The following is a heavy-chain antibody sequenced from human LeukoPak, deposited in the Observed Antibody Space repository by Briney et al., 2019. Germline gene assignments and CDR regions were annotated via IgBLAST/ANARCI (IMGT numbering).Heavy chain of an antibody. Sequence: SVKVSCKASGGTFSSYAISWVRQAPGQGLEWMGGIIPIFGTANYAQKFQGRVTITADESTSTAYMELSSLRSEDTAVYYCARARIVVVPAAIAWPDAFDIWGQGTMVTVSS. J-gene: IGHJ3*02. CDR2: IIPIFGTA. V-gene: IGHV1-69*13. CDR1: GGTFSSYA. CDR3: ARARIVVVPAAIAWPDAFDI. D-gene: IGHD2-2*01.